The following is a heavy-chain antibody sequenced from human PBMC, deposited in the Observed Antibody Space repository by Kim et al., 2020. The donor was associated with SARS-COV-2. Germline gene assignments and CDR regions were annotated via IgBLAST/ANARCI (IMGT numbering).Heavy chain of an antibody. CDR2: ISYDGSNK. D-gene: IGHD3-10*01. CDR3: AKDSAHFGESILYYYYG. J-gene: IGHJ6*01. CDR1: GFTFSSYG. V-gene: IGHV3-30*18. Sequence: GGSLRLSCAASGFTFSSYGMHWVRQAPGKGLEWVAVISYDGSNKYYADSVKGRFTISRDNSKNTLYLQMNSLRAEDTAVYYCAKDSAHFGESILYYYYG.